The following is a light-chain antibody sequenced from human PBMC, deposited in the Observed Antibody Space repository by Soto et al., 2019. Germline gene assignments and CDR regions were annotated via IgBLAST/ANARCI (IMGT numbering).Light chain of an antibody. CDR3: QQRTDRPPWT. Sequence: ELVLTQSPAALSLSPGERATLSCRASQSVSSYLAWYQQKPGQAPRLLIYDASNKATGIPARFRGSGSGTDFTLSISSLEPEDFAVYYCQQRTDRPPWTFGQGTKVDIK. J-gene: IGKJ1*01. V-gene: IGKV3-11*01. CDR1: QSVSSY. CDR2: DAS.